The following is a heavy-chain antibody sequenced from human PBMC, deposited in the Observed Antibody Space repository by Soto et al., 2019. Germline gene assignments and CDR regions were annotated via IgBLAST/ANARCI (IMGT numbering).Heavy chain of an antibody. Sequence: ASVKVSCKVSGYTLTELSMHWVRQAPGKGLEWMGGFDPEDGVTIYAQKFQGRVTMTEDTSTDTAYMELSSLRSEDTAVYYCATAGEMATINDAFDIWGQGTMVTVSS. CDR3: ATAGEMATINDAFDI. J-gene: IGHJ3*02. CDR1: GYTLTELS. V-gene: IGHV1-24*01. D-gene: IGHD3-10*01. CDR2: FDPEDGVT.